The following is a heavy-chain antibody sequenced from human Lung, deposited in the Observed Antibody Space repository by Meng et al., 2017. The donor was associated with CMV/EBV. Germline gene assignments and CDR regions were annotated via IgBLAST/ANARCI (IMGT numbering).Heavy chain of an antibody. Sequence: GESLKISCAASGFTFSSCAMHWVRQAPGKGLEWVAVISYDGSNKYYADSVKGRFTISRDNSKNTLYLQMNSLRAEDTAVYYCARARLRDGSHYYFDYWGQGTLVTVSS. J-gene: IGHJ4*02. CDR2: ISYDGSNK. CDR3: ARARLRDGSHYYFDY. D-gene: IGHD5-24*01. CDR1: GFTFSSCA. V-gene: IGHV3-30*04.